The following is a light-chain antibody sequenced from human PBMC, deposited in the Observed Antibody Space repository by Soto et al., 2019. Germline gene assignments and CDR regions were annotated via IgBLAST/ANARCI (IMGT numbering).Light chain of an antibody. Sequence: EIVLTQSPGTLSLSPGARAPLSCRASQSVSSSYLAWYQQNPGQAPRLLIYGASTRATGTPARFSGSGSGTEFTLTITSLQSEDFALYYCQQYHNLWTFGQGTKVDI. CDR3: QQYHNLWT. J-gene: IGKJ1*01. CDR1: QSVSSSY. CDR2: GAS. V-gene: IGKV3D-7*01.